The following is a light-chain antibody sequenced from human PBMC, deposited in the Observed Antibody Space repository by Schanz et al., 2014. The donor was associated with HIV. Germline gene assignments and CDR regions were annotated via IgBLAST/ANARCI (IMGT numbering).Light chain of an antibody. CDR3: SSYTSTNTLVV. CDR2: DVD. V-gene: IGLV2-14*03. CDR1: SSDVGGYNY. J-gene: IGLJ2*01. Sequence: QSALTQPASVSGSPGQSITISCTGTSSDVGGYNYVSWYQQHPGKAPKLIIYDVDNRPSGVSNRFSGSKSGNTASLTISGLQAEDEGDYYCSSYTSTNTLVVFGGGTKLTVL.